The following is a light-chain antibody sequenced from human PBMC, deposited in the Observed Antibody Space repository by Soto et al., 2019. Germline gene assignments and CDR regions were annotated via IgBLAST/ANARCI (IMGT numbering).Light chain of an antibody. CDR3: QQYGKLPIT. CDR2: GAS. J-gene: IGKJ5*01. Sequence: EIVLTQSPGTLSLSPGERATLSCRSSQSVTSSYLTWYQQKPGQAPRLLIYGASTRAAGIPDRFSGSGSGTDFTLTISSLEPEDFAVCYCQQYGKLPITFGQGTRLEIK. V-gene: IGKV3-20*01. CDR1: QSVTSSY.